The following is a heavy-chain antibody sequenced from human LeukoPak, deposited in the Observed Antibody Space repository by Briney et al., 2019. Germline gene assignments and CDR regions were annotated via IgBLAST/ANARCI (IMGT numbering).Heavy chain of an antibody. CDR2: ISAFNSNA. J-gene: IGHJ6*02. Sequence: ASVKVSCKASGYTFTSYGISWVRQAPGQGLEWMGGISAFNSNANYAQKFQGRVTLTTDTSTRTAYMELRSLRSDDTAVYFCAREFKPPGMSMIADFYGMDVWGQGTTVTVSS. CDR3: AREFKPPGMSMIADFYGMDV. CDR1: GYTFTSYG. V-gene: IGHV1-18*01. D-gene: IGHD3-22*01.